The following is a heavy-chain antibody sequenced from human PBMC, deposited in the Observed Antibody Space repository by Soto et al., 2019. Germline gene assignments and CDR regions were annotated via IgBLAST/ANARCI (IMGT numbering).Heavy chain of an antibody. CDR1: GGTFSSYT. J-gene: IGHJ4*02. V-gene: IGHV1-69*08. D-gene: IGHD3-22*01. Sequence: QVQLVQSGAEVKKPGSSVKVSCKASGGTFSSYTISWVRQAPGQGLEWMGRIIPILAIANYEQEFQGRVTVTADKSTSTAYRELSSRRYEDTAVYYCEREWGTYYYDRSGYYYGGIDYWGQGPLVTVSS. CDR3: EREWGTYYYDRSGYYYGGIDY. CDR2: IIPILAIA.